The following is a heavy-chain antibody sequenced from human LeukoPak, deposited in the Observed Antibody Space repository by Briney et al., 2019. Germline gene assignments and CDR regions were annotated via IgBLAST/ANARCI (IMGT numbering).Heavy chain of an antibody. D-gene: IGHD2-2*01. CDR2: ISNDGHFK. V-gene: IGHV3-30-3*01. J-gene: IGHJ5*02. Sequence: GRSLRLSCAASGFTFRTYTIHWVRQAPGKGLEWVAVISNDGHFKYYADSVKGRFTISRDNSKSTLFLQMNSLTIEDTAVYYCASTCSSTPWGQGTLVTVSS. CDR1: GFTFRTYT. CDR3: ASTCSSTP.